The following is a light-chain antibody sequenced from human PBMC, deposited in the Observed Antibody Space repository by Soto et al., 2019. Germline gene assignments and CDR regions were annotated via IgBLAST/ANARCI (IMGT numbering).Light chain of an antibody. CDR2: AAS. Sequence: EIVLTQSPGTLSLSPGERATLSCRASRGITSNLAWYQQKPGQAPRLLIYAASTRATGIPARFSGSGSGTELTLTISSPEPEDFEVYDCQQHSNWPPMFGQGTKVDIK. CDR1: RGITSN. V-gene: IGKV3-15*01. CDR3: QQHSNWPPM. J-gene: IGKJ1*01.